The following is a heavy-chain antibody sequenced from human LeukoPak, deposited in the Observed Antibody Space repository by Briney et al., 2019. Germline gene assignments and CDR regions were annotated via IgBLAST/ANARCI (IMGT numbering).Heavy chain of an antibody. D-gene: IGHD6-6*01. CDR3: AKDIYRGSSSVFDY. Sequence: GGSLRLSCAASGFTFDDYTMHWVRHAPGKGLEWVSLISWDGGSTCYADSVKGRFTISRDNSKNSLYLQMNSLRTEDTALYYYAKDIYRGSSSVFDYWGQGTLVTVSS. J-gene: IGHJ4*02. CDR2: ISWDGGST. CDR1: GFTFDDYT. V-gene: IGHV3-43*01.